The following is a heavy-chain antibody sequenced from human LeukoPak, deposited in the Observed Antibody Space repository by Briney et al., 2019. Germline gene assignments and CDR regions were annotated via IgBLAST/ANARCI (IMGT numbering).Heavy chain of an antibody. CDR1: VGSISSYY. D-gene: IGHD1-26*01. CDR2: IYYSGST. J-gene: IGHJ4*02. Sequence: SESLSLTCSVSVGSISSYYWSWIRQPPRKGLGWVGYIYYSGSTKYTRSLKSRVTISVHTSKNQFSLKLSAVTAADTAVYYCARAVYSGSYFFDYWGQGTLVTVSS. V-gene: IGHV4-59*01. CDR3: ARAVYSGSYFFDY.